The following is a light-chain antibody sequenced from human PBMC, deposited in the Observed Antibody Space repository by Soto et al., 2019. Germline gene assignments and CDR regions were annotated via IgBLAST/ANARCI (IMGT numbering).Light chain of an antibody. CDR2: GSS. V-gene: IGKV3-20*01. J-gene: IGKJ1*01. Sequence: EIVLTQSPGTLSLSPGERATLSCKASERVSDSYLAWFQQKPGQPPRLLIYGSSSRATCVPDRFSGRASGTDFTLTISTLQPEDFAVYFCQHYDESSTWTFGQGTKV. CDR1: ERVSDSY. CDR3: QHYDESSTWT.